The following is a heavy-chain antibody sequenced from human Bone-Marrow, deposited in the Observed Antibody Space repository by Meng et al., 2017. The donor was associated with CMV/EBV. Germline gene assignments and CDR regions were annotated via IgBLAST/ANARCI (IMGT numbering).Heavy chain of an antibody. V-gene: IGHV4-39*01. CDR1: GGSISSSSYF. J-gene: IGHJ6*02. D-gene: IGHD4-11*01. CDR2: IYYTGTT. CDR3: ARSSTVTTNYYYGMDV. Sequence: SETLSLTCTVSGGSISSSSYFWGWIRQPPGKGLEWIGNIYYTGTTYYNPSLKSRVTISVDTSKNQFSLKLSSVTAADTAVYYCARSSTVTTNYYYGMDVWGQGTTVTVSS.